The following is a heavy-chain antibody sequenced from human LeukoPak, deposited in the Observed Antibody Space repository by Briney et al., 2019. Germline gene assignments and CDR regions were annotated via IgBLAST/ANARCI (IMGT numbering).Heavy chain of an antibody. D-gene: IGHD2-2*01. V-gene: IGHV3-30*18. J-gene: IGHJ6*02. CDR2: ISYDGSNK. CDR3: AKDRAVPAAISDYYYGMDV. CDR1: GFTFSSYG. Sequence: GGSLRLSCAASGFTFSSYGMHWVRQAPGKGLEWVAVISYDGSNKYYADSVKGRFTISRDNSKNTPYLQMNSLRAEDTAVYYCAKDRAVPAAISDYYYGMDVWGQGTTVTVSS.